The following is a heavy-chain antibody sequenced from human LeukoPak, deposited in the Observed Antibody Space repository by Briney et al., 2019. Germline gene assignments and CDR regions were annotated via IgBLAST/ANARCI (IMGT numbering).Heavy chain of an antibody. V-gene: IGHV3-9*02. J-gene: IGHJ4*02. CDR2: ISWNSGRT. Sequence: PGGSLRLSCTASGFTSHDYAMHWVRQGPGKGLEWVSGISWNSGRTGYADSVKGRFTISRDNAKNSLYLQMTSLRPEDTALYYCASARSWELLPFDHWGQGTLVTVSS. CDR1: GFTSHDYA. D-gene: IGHD1-26*01. CDR3: ASARSWELLPFDH.